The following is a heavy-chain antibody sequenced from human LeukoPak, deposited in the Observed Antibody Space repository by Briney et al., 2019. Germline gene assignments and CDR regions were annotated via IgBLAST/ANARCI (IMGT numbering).Heavy chain of an antibody. CDR1: GFTFSSYA. J-gene: IGHJ4*02. Sequence: GGSLRLSCAASGFTFSSYAMSWVRQAPGKGLEWVSAISGGGGSTYYADSVKGRFTISRDNSKNTLYLQMNSLRAEDTAVYYCAKRGLGLGELSFDYWGQGALVTVSS. D-gene: IGHD3-16*02. CDR3: AKRGLGLGELSFDY. CDR2: ISGGGGST. V-gene: IGHV3-23*01.